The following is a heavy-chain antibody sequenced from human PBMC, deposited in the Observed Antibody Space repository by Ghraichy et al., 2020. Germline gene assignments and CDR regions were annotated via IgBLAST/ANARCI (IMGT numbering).Heavy chain of an antibody. D-gene: IGHD5-24*01. J-gene: IGHJ6*02. CDR3: AREGDGYSPDYGMDV. V-gene: IGHV3-7*01. Sequence: GGSLRLSCAASGFTFSSYWMSWVRQAPGKGLEWVANIKQDGSEKYYVDSVKGRFTISRDNAKNSLYLQMNSLRAEDTAVYYCAREGDGYSPDYGMDVWGQGTTVTVSS. CDR1: GFTFSSYW. CDR2: IKQDGSEK.